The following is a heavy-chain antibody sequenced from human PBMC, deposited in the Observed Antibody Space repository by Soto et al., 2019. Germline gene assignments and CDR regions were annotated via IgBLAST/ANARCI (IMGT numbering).Heavy chain of an antibody. CDR1: GFTFSSYS. D-gene: IGHD4-4*01. J-gene: IGHJ4*02. Sequence: EVQLLESGGGSVQPGGSLMLSCAASGFTFSSYSLSWLRQAPGKGLEWVSGISGSGQTTHYKDSVKGRFTISRDNFRNTLYLQVNSLRADDTAIYFCAKSRGDSWTTYFFDYWGQGALVTVSS. V-gene: IGHV3-23*01. CDR3: AKSRGDSWTTYFFDY. CDR2: ISGSGQTT.